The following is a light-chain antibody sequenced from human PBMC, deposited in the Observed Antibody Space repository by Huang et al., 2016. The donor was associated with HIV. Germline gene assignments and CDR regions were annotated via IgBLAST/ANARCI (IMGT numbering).Light chain of an antibody. CDR1: QSVSSRY. CDR3: QQYGASSYT. J-gene: IGKJ2*01. V-gene: IGKV3D-20*01. Sequence: EIVLTQSPASLSLSPGESAMLSCGASQSVSSRYLAWLQQKPGLSPRLLIYDASGRVAGIPDRCSGGGSGTNFTLTISRLEPEDFAVYYCQQYGASSYTFGQGTKLEIK. CDR2: DAS.